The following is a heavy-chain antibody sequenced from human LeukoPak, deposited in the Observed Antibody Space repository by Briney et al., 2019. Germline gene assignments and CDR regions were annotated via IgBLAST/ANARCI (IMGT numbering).Heavy chain of an antibody. V-gene: IGHV4-34*01. CDR2: INHSGST. CDR3: VPEVWELQGASDI. Sequence: PSETLSLTCTVSGGSISSYYWSWIRQPPGKGLEWIGEINHSGSTNYNPSLKSRVTISVDTSKNQFSLKLSSVTAEDTAVYYCVPEVWELQGASDIWGQGTMVTVSS. CDR1: GGSISSYY. D-gene: IGHD1-26*01. J-gene: IGHJ3*02.